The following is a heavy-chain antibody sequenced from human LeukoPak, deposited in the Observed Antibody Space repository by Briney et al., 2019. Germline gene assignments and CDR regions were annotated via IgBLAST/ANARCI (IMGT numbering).Heavy chain of an antibody. CDR2: IYTSGST. J-gene: IGHJ4*02. CDR3: ARDVEVPPEWGRHCSSTSCYTTGGYNDY. Sequence: SETLSLTCTVSGGSISSYYWSWIRQPAGKGLEWIGRIYTSGSTNYNPSLKSRVTMSVDTSKNQFSLKLSSVTAADTAVYYCARDVEVPPEWGRHCSSTSCYTTGGYNDYWGQGTLVTVSS. D-gene: IGHD2-2*02. CDR1: GGSISSYY. V-gene: IGHV4-4*07.